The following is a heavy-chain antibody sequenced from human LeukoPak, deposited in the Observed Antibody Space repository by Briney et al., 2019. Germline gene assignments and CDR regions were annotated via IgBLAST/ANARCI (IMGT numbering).Heavy chain of an antibody. Sequence: PSETLSLTCTVSGGSISSYYWSWIRQPPGKGLEWIGYIYTSGSTNYNPSLKSRVTISVDTSKNQFSLKLSSVTAADTAVYYCARSAEYFTPFYAFDIWGQGTMVTVSS. CDR2: IYTSGST. V-gene: IGHV4-4*09. CDR3: ARSAEYFTPFYAFDI. D-gene: IGHD3-10*01. J-gene: IGHJ3*02. CDR1: GGSISSYY.